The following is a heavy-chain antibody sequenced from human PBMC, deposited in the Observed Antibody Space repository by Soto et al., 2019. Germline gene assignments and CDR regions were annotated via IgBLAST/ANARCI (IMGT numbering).Heavy chain of an antibody. CDR1: GFTFDDYA. V-gene: IGHV3-9*01. J-gene: IGHJ4*02. Sequence: EVQLVESGGGLVQPGRSLRLSCAASGFTFDDYAMHWVRQAPGKGLEWVSGISWNSGSIGYADSVKGRFTISRDNAKNSLYLQMNSLRAEDTALYYCAKVRRPWELHNHADFDYWGQGTLVTVSS. CDR3: AKVRRPWELHNHADFDY. CDR2: ISWNSGSI. D-gene: IGHD1-26*01.